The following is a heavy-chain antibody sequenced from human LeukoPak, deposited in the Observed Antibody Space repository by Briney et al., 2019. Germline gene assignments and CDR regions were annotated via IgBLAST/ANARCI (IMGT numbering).Heavy chain of an antibody. CDR1: GFTFSSYS. Sequence: PGGSLRLSCAASGFTFSSYSMNWVRQAPGKGLEWVSYISSSSSTIYYADSVKGRFTISRDNAKNSLCLQMNSLRAEDTAVYYCARDRQAFDIWGQGTMVTVSS. V-gene: IGHV3-48*01. J-gene: IGHJ3*02. CDR3: ARDRQAFDI. CDR2: ISSSSSTI.